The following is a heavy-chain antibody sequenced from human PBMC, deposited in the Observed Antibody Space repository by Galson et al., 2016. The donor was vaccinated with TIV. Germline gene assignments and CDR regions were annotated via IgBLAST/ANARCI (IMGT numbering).Heavy chain of an antibody. Sequence: SVKVSCKASGYLFTAYNIYWVRQAPGQGLEWMGWINPDTGGTKSAQMFRGRVAMTRDTSISTAYLELSNLRSDDTAIYYCAKNEADYLYHYWGQGTLVTVST. D-gene: IGHD4-11*01. CDR1: GYLFTAYN. J-gene: IGHJ4*02. CDR2: INPDTGGT. V-gene: IGHV1-2*02. CDR3: AKNEADYLYHY.